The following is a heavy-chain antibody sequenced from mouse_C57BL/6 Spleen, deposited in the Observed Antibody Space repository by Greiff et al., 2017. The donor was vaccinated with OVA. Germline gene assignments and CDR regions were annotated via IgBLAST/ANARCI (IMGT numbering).Heavy chain of an antibody. J-gene: IGHJ3*01. D-gene: IGHD4-1*01. Sequence: QVQLKESGPELVKPGASVKISCKASGYAFSSSWMNWVKQRPGKGLEWIGRIYPGDGDTNYNGKFKGKATLTADKSSSTAYMQLSSLTSEDSAVYFCARGWEAWFAYWGQGTLVTVSA. CDR2: IYPGDGDT. CDR3: ARGWEAWFAY. CDR1: GYAFSSSW. V-gene: IGHV1-82*01.